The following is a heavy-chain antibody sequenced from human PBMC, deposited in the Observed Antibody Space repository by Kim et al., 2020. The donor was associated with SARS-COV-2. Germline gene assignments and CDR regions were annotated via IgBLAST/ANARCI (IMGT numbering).Heavy chain of an antibody. Sequence: SETLSLTCAVYGGSFSGYYWSWIRQPPGKGLECIGEINHSGSTNYNPSLKSRVTISVDTSKNQFSLKLSSVTAADTAVYYCARGPYDSSGYYWWGQGTLVTVSS. D-gene: IGHD3-22*01. CDR1: GGSFSGYY. CDR2: INHSGST. CDR3: ARGPYDSSGYYW. J-gene: IGHJ4*02. V-gene: IGHV4-34*01.